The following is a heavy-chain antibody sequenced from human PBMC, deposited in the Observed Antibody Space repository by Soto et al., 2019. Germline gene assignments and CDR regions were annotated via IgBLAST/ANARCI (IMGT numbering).Heavy chain of an antibody. V-gene: IGHV3-30*18. Sequence: GGSLRLSCAASGFTFSSYGMHWVRQAPGKGLEWAAVISYDGSNKYYADSVKGRFTISRDNSKNTLYLQMNRLGAEDKAVYYCAKVKKYYNYGMDVLGQGATVTVSS. CDR1: GFTFSSYG. J-gene: IGHJ6*02. CDR3: AKVKKYYNYGMDV. CDR2: ISYDGSNK.